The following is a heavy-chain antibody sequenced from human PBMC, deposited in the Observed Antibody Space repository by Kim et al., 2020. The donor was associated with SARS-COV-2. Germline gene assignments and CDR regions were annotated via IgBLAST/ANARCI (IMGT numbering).Heavy chain of an antibody. CDR3: AKDFPEKWLFFSFDY. Sequence: GGSLRLSCAASGFTFSSYGMHWVRQAPGKGLEWVAVISYDGSNKYYADSVKGRFTISRDNSKNTLYLQMNSLRAEDTAVYYCAKDFPEKWLFFSFDYWGQGTLVTVSS. J-gene: IGHJ4*02. CDR2: ISYDGSNK. CDR1: GFTFSSYG. D-gene: IGHD3-22*01. V-gene: IGHV3-30*18.